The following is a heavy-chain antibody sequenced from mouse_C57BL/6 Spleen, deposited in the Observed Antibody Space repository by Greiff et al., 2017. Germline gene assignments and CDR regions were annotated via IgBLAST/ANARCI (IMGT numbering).Heavy chain of an antibody. J-gene: IGHJ4*01. CDR2: IWSGGST. D-gene: IGHD1-1*01. V-gene: IGHV2-2*01. CDR3: ARNSPYGLGYAMDY. Sequence: VKLMESGPGLVQPSQRLSITCTVSGFSLTSYGVHWVRQSPGKGLEWLGVIWSGGSTDYNAAFISRLSISKDNSKSQVFFKMNSLQADDTAIYYCARNSPYGLGYAMDYWGQGTSVTVSS. CDR1: GFSLTSYG.